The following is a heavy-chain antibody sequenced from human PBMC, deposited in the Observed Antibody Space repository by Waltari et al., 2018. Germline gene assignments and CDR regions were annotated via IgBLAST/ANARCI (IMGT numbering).Heavy chain of an antibody. V-gene: IGHV4-34*01. D-gene: IGHD3-3*01. J-gene: IGHJ4*02. CDR3: ARERELAYDFWSGYGLDY. CDR2: INNSGST. Sequence: WIRQPPGKGLEWIGEINNSGSTNYNPSLKSRVTISVDTSKNQFSLKLSSVTAADTAVYYCARERELAYDFWSGYGLDYWGQGTLVTVSS.